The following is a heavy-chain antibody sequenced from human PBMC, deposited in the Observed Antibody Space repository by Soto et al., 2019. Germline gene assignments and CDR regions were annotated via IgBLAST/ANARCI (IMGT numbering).Heavy chain of an antibody. CDR2: MSYDGSRQ. D-gene: IGHD1-26*01. V-gene: IGHV3-30*03. CDR1: GFTLSGND. CDR3: AXGGWYASWSSSDC. J-gene: IGHJ4*02. Sequence: QVRLVESGGGVVQPGRSLRLSCAASGFTLSGNDMHWVRQAPGKGPEWVAVMSYDGSRQYYADSVKGRFTXSRDXSKXXXXXXXXXXXXXXXXVYYCAXGGWYASWSSSDCWGQGTLVTVSS.